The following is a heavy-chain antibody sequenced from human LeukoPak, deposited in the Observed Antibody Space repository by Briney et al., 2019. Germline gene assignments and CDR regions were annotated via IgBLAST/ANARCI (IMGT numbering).Heavy chain of an antibody. CDR2: ISYDGSNK. D-gene: IGHD1-7*01. J-gene: IGHJ1*01. Sequence: GGSLRLSCAASGFTFSSYAMHWVRQAPGKGLEWVAVISYDGSNKYYADSVKGRFTVSRDNAKNSLYLQMNSLRAEDTAVYYCARGANWNYVAEYFQHWGQGTLVTVSS. V-gene: IGHV3-30-3*01. CDR3: ARGANWNYVAEYFQH. CDR1: GFTFSSYA.